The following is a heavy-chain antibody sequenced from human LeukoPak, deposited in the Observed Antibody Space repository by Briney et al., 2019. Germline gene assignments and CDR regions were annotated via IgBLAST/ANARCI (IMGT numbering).Heavy chain of an antibody. CDR3: ARSVHDTSGYAY. CDR1: GFTVSSSY. D-gene: IGHD3-22*01. Sequence: GGSLRLSCAASGFTVSSSYMSWVRQAPGKGLEWVSVMYSGGATYYANSVKGRLTISRDYSKNTLNLQMNNLGTEDTAVYFCARSVHDTSGYAYWGQGTLVTVSS. CDR2: MYSGGAT. V-gene: IGHV3-66*02. J-gene: IGHJ4*02.